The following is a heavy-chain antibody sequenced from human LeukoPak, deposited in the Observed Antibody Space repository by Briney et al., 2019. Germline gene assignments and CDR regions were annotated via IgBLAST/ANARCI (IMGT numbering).Heavy chain of an antibody. D-gene: IGHD4-17*01. Sequence: GGSLRLSCAASGFTFSSYSMNWVRQAPGKGLEWVSSISSSSSYIYYADSVKGRFTISRDNAKNSLYLQMNSLRAEDTAVYYCARDRMTTVTTDYWGQGTLVTVSS. CDR2: ISSSSSYI. CDR1: GFTFSSYS. CDR3: ARDRMTTVTTDY. V-gene: IGHV3-21*01. J-gene: IGHJ4*02.